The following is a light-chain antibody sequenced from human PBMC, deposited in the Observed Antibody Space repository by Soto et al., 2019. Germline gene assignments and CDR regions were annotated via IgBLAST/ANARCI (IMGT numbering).Light chain of an antibody. CDR1: QSVRSN. Sequence: ETVLTQSPGTLSVSPGERATLSCRASQSVRSNLAWYQQKPGQAPRLLIYDASSRASGIPARFSGSGSGTDFTLTITSLQPEDFATYYCQQSYGTPITFGQGTRLEIK. CDR2: DAS. CDR3: QQSYGTPIT. J-gene: IGKJ5*01. V-gene: IGKV3-11*01.